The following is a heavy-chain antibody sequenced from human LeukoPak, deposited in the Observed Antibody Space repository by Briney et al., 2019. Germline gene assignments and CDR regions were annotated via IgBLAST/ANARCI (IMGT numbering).Heavy chain of an antibody. D-gene: IGHD2-15*01. CDR3: ARGLVCSGGSCYPIYGMDV. V-gene: IGHV6-1*01. J-gene: IGHJ6*02. CDR1: GDSVSSNSAA. CDR2: TYYRSKWYN. Sequence: SQTLSLTCAISGDSVSSNSAAWNWIRQSPSRGLEWLVRTYYRSKWYNDYAVSVKSRITINPDTSKNQFSLQLNSVTPEDTAVYYCARGLVCSGGSCYPIYGMDVWGQGTTVTFSS.